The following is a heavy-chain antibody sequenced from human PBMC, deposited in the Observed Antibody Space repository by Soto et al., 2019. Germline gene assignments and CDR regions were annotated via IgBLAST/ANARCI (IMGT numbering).Heavy chain of an antibody. V-gene: IGHV4-34*01. J-gene: IGHJ6*02. Sequence: KTSETLSLTCAVYGGSFSCYYWSWIRQPPGKGLEWIGEINHSGSANYNPSLKSRVTISVDTSKNQFSLKLSSVTAADTAVYYCARVYCSGGSCYSYYYYGMDVWGQGTTVTVSS. CDR2: INHSGSA. CDR1: GGSFSCYY. CDR3: ARVYCSGGSCYSYYYYGMDV. D-gene: IGHD2-15*01.